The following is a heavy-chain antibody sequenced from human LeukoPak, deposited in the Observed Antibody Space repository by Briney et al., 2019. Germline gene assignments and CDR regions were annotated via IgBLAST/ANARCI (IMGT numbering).Heavy chain of an antibody. D-gene: IGHD5-18*01. Sequence: GGSLRLSCAASGFTFSSYAMSWVRQAPGKGLEWVSTISGSGDSTYYADSVKGRFTISRDNSKNTLYLQMNSLRAEDTAVYYCAKESWYTYGPCYYWGQGTLVSVSP. CDR3: AKESWYTYGPCYY. CDR1: GFTFSSYA. V-gene: IGHV3-23*01. J-gene: IGHJ4*02. CDR2: ISGSGDST.